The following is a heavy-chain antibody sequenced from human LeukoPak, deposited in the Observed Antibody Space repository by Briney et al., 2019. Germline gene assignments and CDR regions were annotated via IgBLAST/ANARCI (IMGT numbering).Heavy chain of an antibody. D-gene: IGHD6-13*01. Sequence: GGSLRLSCAASGFTFSNAWMNWVRQAPGKGLEWVGRIKSKTDGGTTDYAAPVKGRFTISRDDSKNTLYLQMNSLKTEDTAVYYCTTENPGSSWYYTYYYYYGMDVWGQGTTVTVSS. J-gene: IGHJ6*02. CDR3: TTENPGSSWYYTYYYYYGMDV. V-gene: IGHV3-15*07. CDR1: GFTFSNAW. CDR2: IKSKTDGGTT.